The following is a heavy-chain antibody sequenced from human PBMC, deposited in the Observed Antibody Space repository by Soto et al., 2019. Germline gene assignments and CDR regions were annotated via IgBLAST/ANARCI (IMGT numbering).Heavy chain of an antibody. CDR3: AKDFVSGTWYP. CDR1: GFIFSNYG. V-gene: IGHV3-23*01. J-gene: IGHJ5*02. CDR2: ISDSGGNT. D-gene: IGHD1-26*01. Sequence: PGGSLRLSCAASGFIFSNYGMSWLRQAPGKGLEWVSLISDSGGNTYYADSVKGRFTISRDNSKNTLYLQMNSLRAEDTAVYYCAKDFVSGTWYPWGQGTLVTVSS.